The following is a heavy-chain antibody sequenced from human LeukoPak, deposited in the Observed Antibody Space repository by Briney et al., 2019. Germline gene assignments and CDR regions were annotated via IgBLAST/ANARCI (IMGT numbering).Heavy chain of an antibody. CDR1: GFIFDDYS. D-gene: IGHD6-19*01. J-gene: IGHJ4*02. CDR2: ISWDGSTT. CDR3: AKDYGKYSRLVPDY. V-gene: IGHV3-43D*03. Sequence: PGGSLRLSCAASGFIFDDYSMHWVRQAPGKGLEWVSFISWDGSTTYYIDSVKGRFTIPRDNNKNSLYLQMNSLRAEDSALYYCAKDYGKYSRLVPDYWGQGTLVTVSS.